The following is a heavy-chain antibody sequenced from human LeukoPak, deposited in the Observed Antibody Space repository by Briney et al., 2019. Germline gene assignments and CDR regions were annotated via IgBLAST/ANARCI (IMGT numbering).Heavy chain of an antibody. CDR1: GGSFSGYY. D-gene: IGHD3-22*01. CDR2: INHSGST. CDR3: ARGLGNRITMIVVVKSGAFDI. V-gene: IGHV4-34*01. Sequence: SETLSLTCAVYGGSFSGYYWSWIRQPPGKGLEWIGEINHSGSTNYNPSLKSRVTISVDTSKNQFSLKLSSVTAAGTAVYYCARGLGNRITMIVVVKSGAFDIWGQGTVVTVSS. J-gene: IGHJ3*02.